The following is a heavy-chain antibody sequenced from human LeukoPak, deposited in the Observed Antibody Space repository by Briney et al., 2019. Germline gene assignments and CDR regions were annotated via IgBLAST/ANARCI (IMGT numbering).Heavy chain of an antibody. Sequence: PGGSLRLSCAASGFTFSSYWMSWVRQAPGKGLEWVANIKQDGSEKYYVDSVKGRFTISRDNAKNSLYLQMNSLRAEDTAVYYCARDHRPHSWWFGELSLRDYYYYYYYMDVWGKGTTVTVSS. CDR1: GFTFSSYW. CDR2: IKQDGSEK. D-gene: IGHD3-10*01. CDR3: ARDHRPHSWWFGELSLRDYYYYYYYMDV. V-gene: IGHV3-7*01. J-gene: IGHJ6*03.